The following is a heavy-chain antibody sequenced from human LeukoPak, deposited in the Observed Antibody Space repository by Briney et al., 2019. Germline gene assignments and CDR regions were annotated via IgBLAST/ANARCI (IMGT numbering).Heavy chain of an antibody. CDR2: IYYSGST. CDR1: GGSISSYY. V-gene: IGHV4-59*01. D-gene: IGHD2-2*01. J-gene: IGHJ3*02. Sequence: SETLSLTCTVSGGSISSYYWSWIRRPPGKGLEWIGYIYYSGSTNYNPSLKSRVTISVDTSKNQFSLKLSSVTAADTAVYYCARTLEYQLLFGSFDIWGQGTMVTVSS. CDR3: ARTLEYQLLFGSFDI.